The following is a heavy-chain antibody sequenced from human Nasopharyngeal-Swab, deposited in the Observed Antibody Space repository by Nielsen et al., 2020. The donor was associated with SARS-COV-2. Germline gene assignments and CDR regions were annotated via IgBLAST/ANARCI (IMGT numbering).Heavy chain of an antibody. CDR2: INSDGSSK. V-gene: IGHV3-74*01. J-gene: IGHJ4*02. CDR1: GFTFENYA. Sequence: GESLKISCAASGFTFENYAMHWVRQAPGKGLEWVSRINSDGSSKSYGASVKGRFTISRDNAKNTLYLQMSSLRRDDTAVYYCARGLDIVATIDYWGQGTLVTVSS. D-gene: IGHD5-12*01. CDR3: ARGLDIVATIDY.